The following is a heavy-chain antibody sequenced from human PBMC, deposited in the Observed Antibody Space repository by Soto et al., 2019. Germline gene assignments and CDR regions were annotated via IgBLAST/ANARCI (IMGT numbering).Heavy chain of an antibody. J-gene: IGHJ4*02. CDR1: GGSISSSNW. D-gene: IGHD5-18*01. CDR3: PSLLGYSYGYSDY. V-gene: IGHV4-4*02. CDR2: IYHSGST. Sequence: PSETLSLTCAVSGGSISSSNWWSWVRQPPGKGLEWIGEIYHSGSTNYNPSLKSRVTISVDKSKNQFSLKLSSVTAADTAVYYCPSLLGYSYGYSDYWGQGTLVTVYS.